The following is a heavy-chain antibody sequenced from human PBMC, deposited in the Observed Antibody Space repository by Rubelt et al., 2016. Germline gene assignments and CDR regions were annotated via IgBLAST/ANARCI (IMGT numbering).Heavy chain of an antibody. V-gene: IGHV4-59*04. J-gene: IGHJ3*02. CDR2: IYHSGST. CDR1: GVSISTYY. D-gene: IGHD1-26*01. CDR3: AGSQTGATLDAFDI. Sequence: QVQLQESGPGLVKPSETLSLICSVSGVSISTYYWAWIRQPPGKGLEWIGSIYHSGSTYYNPSLKSRVTISVDTSKKQFSLRLSLVTAADTAVYDCAGSQTGATLDAFDIWGQGTMVTVSS.